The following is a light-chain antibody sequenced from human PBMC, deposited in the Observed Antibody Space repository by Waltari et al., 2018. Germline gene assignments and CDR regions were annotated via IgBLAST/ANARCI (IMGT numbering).Light chain of an antibody. CDR3: SSYAGSNNLV. Sequence: QSALTQPPSASGSPGQSVTISCTGTSSDVGGYNYVYWYQQHPGKAPKLMISEVSKRPSGVPDRFSGSKSGNTASLTVSGLQAEDEADYYRSSYAGSNNLVFGTGTKVTVL. V-gene: IGLV2-8*01. CDR2: EVS. J-gene: IGLJ1*01. CDR1: SSDVGGYNY.